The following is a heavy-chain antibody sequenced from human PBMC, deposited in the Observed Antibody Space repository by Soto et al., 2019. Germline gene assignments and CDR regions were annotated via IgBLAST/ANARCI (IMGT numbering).Heavy chain of an antibody. CDR3: ATSGLESGWFDP. D-gene: IGHD3-22*01. J-gene: IGHJ5*02. Sequence: ASVKVSCKVSGYTLTELSMHWVRQAPGKGLEWMGGFDPEDGETIYAQKFQGRVTMTEDTSTDTAYMELRSLRSEDTAVYYCATSGLESGWFDPWGQGTLVTVSS. CDR1: GYTLTELS. CDR2: FDPEDGET. V-gene: IGHV1-24*01.